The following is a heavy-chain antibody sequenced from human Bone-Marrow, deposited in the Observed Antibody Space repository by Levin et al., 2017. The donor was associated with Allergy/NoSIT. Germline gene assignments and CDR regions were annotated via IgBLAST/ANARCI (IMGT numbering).Heavy chain of an antibody. J-gene: IGHJ6*03. V-gene: IGHV3-74*01. CDR3: ARDLGITGNYMDV. CDR1: GFTFSSHW. D-gene: IGHD1-20*01. Sequence: QPGGSLRLSCAASGFTFSSHWMYWVRQAPGKGLVGVSRINREGSTTNYADSVKGRFTISRDNAKYTLYLQMNSLRDEDTAVYYCARDLGITGNYMDVWGKGTTVTVSS. CDR2: INREGSTT.